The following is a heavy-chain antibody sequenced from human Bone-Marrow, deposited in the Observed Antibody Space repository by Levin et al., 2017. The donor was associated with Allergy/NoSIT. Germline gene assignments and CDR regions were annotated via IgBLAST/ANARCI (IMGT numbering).Heavy chain of an antibody. CDR1: GFTFGNYG. CDR2: ISYDGSKS. Sequence: PGESLKISCAASGFTFGNYGMYWVRQAPGKTLEWVALISYDGSKSYYPDSVKGRFTISRDNSQNTVFLQMNDLRTDDTAIYYCSKDLFGPNCGGECLPVGCHYYMDAWGKGTTVIVSS. J-gene: IGHJ6*03. CDR3: SKDLFGPNCGGECLPVGCHYYMDA. D-gene: IGHD2-21*01. V-gene: IGHV3-30*18.